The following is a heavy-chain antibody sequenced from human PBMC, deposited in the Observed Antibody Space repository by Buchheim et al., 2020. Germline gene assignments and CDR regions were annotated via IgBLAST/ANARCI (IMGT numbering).Heavy chain of an antibody. CDR1: GFPFSSYA. Sequence: QLLESGGGLVQPGTSLRLSCEASGFPFSSYAMSWVRQAPGKGLEWVAAVSGTGGSTFYADSVKGRFTISRDNSKNTLSLQMNSLRADDTAVYYCAKDSGYNYTGLDVWGQGT. J-gene: IGHJ6*02. CDR3: AKDSGYNYTGLDV. V-gene: IGHV3-23*01. CDR2: VSGTGGST.